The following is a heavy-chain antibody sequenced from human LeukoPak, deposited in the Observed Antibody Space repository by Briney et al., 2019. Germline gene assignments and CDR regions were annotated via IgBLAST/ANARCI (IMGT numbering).Heavy chain of an antibody. Sequence: SENLSLTCTVSGGSISSSSYYWGSIRRPPGKGLGGFGGIYYTGSTYYNPSLKSRVTISLDTSKSQFSLKLSSVTAADTAVYYCATPLGGNYYGNYFDYWGQGTLVTVSS. CDR1: GGSISSSSYY. V-gene: IGHV4-39*01. D-gene: IGHD3-10*01. J-gene: IGHJ4*02. CDR3: ATPLGGNYYGNYFDY. CDR2: IYYTGST.